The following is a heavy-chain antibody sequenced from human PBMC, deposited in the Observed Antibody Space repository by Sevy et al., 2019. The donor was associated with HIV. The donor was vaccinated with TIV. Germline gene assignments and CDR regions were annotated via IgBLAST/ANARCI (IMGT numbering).Heavy chain of an antibody. CDR1: GLTFSSYW. V-gene: IGHV3-74*01. CDR3: VRQRGDTVVLPDVLPDYGMDV. CDR2: INGDGSST. J-gene: IGHJ6*02. D-gene: IGHD2-2*01. Sequence: GGSLRLSCAASGLTFSSYWMHWVRQAPGKGLVWVSRINGDGSSTSYADSVKGRFTISRDNAKKTLYLQMNSLRAVDTAVYYCVRQRGDTVVLPDVLPDYGMDVWGQGTTVTVSS.